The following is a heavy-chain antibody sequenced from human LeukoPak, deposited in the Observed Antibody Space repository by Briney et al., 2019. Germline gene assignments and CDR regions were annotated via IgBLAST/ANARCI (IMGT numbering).Heavy chain of an antibody. CDR3: ASTASWGLFDS. Sequence: SQTLSLTCTVSGGSISSGGYYWTWIRQHPGKGLEWIGYIYHSGSTYCNPSLKSRVTISVDTSKNQFSLKLSSVTAADTAVYYCASTASWGLFDSWGQGTLVTVSS. D-gene: IGHD3-16*01. J-gene: IGHJ5*01. CDR2: IYHSGST. V-gene: IGHV4-31*03. CDR1: GGSISSGGYY.